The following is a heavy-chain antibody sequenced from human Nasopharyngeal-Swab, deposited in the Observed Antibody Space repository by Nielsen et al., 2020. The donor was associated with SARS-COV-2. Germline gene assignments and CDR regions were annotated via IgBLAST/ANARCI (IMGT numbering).Heavy chain of an antibody. CDR3: ARDQTGYSYGSRGMDV. CDR2: IYYSGST. D-gene: IGHD5-18*01. V-gene: IGHV4-39*07. Sequence: SETLSLTCTVSGDSISSSTYYWGWIRQPPGKGLEWIGNIYYSGSTNYNPSLKSRVTISVDTSKNQFSLKLSSVTAADTAVYYCARDQTGYSYGSRGMDVWGQGTTVTVSS. J-gene: IGHJ6*02. CDR1: GDSISSSTYY.